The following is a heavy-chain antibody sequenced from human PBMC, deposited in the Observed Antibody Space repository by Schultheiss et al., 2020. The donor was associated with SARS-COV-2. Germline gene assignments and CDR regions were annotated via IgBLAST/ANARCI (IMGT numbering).Heavy chain of an antibody. Sequence: GGSLRLSCAASGFTFSSYAMSWVRQAPGKGLEWVSVIYSGGSTYYADSVKGRFTISRDNSKNTLYLQMNSLRAEDTAVYYCAREREYSSSWYNWFDPWGQGTLVTVSS. D-gene: IGHD6-13*01. J-gene: IGHJ5*02. CDR3: AREREYSSSWYNWFDP. CDR2: IYSGGST. CDR1: GFTFSSYA. V-gene: IGHV3-66*01.